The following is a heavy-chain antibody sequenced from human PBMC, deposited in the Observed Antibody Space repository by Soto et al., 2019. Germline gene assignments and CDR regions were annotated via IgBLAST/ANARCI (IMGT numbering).Heavy chain of an antibody. Sequence: GGSLRLSCSASGFTFSDVNMSWVRHVPGKGLEWVSGISGGGSYIFYADSVQGRFSISRDNPKNSLFLEMNSLRVEDTAVYYCARDSDCHSTSCFFPPHVWGQGTTVTVSS. D-gene: IGHD2-2*01. J-gene: IGHJ6*02. CDR3: ARDSDCHSTSCFFPPHV. CDR2: ISGGGSYI. V-gene: IGHV3-21*06. CDR1: GFTFSDVN.